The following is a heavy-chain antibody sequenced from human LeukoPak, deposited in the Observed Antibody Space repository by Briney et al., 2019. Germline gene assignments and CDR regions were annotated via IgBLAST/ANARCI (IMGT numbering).Heavy chain of an antibody. V-gene: IGHV4-59*01. Sequence: SETLSLTCTASGGSISSYYWSWIRQPPGKGLEWIGYIYYSGSTNYNPSLKSRVTISVDTSKNQFSLKLSSVTAADTAVYYCAREAPRADILTGYYLYYYYYMDVWGKGTTVTVSS. CDR1: GGSISSYY. CDR2: IYYSGST. CDR3: AREAPRADILTGYYLYYYYYMDV. J-gene: IGHJ6*03. D-gene: IGHD3-9*01.